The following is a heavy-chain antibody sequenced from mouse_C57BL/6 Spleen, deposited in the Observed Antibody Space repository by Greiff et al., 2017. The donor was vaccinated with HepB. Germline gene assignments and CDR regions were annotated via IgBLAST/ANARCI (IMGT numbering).Heavy chain of an antibody. V-gene: IGHV1-55*01. Sequence: VKLMESGAELVKPGASVKMSCKASGYTFTSYWITWVKQRPGQGLEWIGDIYPGSGSTNYNEKFKSKATLTVDTSSSTAYMQLSSLTSEDSAVYYCARRGYYSNPFAYWGQGTLVTVSA. CDR2: IYPGSGST. J-gene: IGHJ3*01. CDR1: GYTFTSYW. D-gene: IGHD2-5*01. CDR3: ARRGYYSNPFAY.